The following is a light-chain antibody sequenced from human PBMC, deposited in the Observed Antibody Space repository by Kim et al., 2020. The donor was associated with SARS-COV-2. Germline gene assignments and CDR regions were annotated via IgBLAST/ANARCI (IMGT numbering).Light chain of an antibody. CDR2: GIS. Sequence: VSPGERATLSCRASQSVATHLAWYQQKPGQPPRLLISGISTRATGIPARFSGSGSGTEFTLTISSLQSEDFAVYYCHQHNDWPLTFGGGTKVDIK. J-gene: IGKJ4*01. CDR1: QSVATH. V-gene: IGKV3-15*01. CDR3: HQHNDWPLT.